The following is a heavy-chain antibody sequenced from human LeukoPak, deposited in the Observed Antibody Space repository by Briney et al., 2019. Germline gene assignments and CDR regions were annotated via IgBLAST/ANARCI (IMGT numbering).Heavy chain of an antibody. CDR1: GFPFSIYW. CDR2: INGDGTTT. CDR3: SRSQFDY. J-gene: IGHJ4*02. V-gene: IGHV3-74*01. Sequence: GGSLRLSCATSGFPFSIYWMLWVRQAPGKGLEWVSRINGDGTTTTYADSVKGRFTISRDNTENILYPQMDSLRAEDTAIYYCSRSQFDYWGQGVLVTVSS.